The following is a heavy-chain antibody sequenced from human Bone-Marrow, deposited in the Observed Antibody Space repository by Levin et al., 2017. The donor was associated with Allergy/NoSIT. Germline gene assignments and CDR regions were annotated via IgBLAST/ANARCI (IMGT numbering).Heavy chain of an antibody. CDR3: ASYLKTYGRGWSVLGY. V-gene: IGHV1-69*06. CDR2: IIPIFGTA. CDR1: GGTFSSYA. Sequence: KISCKASGGTFSSYAISWVRQAPGQGLEWMGGIIPIFGTANYAQKFQGRVTITADKSTSTAYMELSSLRSEDTAVYYCASYLKTYGRGWSVLGYWGQGTLVTVSS. J-gene: IGHJ4*02. D-gene: IGHD6-19*01.